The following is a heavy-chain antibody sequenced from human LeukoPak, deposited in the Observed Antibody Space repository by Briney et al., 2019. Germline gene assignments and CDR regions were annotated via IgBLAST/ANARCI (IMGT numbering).Heavy chain of an antibody. V-gene: IGHV1-18*04. D-gene: IGHD5-12*01. CDR2: ISVYNYNT. J-gene: IGHJ6*02. CDR1: VYTVSSFG. CDR3: ARDTNTPGPYYYYGMDV. Sequence: ASVKVSCKASVYTVSSFGIGWVRQAPGQGLEWRGWISVYNYNTEFAQKFEGRVTMTAGTSTSTAYMELRSLRSDDTAVYYCARDTNTPGPYYYYGMDVWGQGTTVTVSS.